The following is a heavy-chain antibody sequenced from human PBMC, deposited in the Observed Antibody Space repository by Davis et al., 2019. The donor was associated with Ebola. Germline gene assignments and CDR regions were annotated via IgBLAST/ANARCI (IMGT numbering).Heavy chain of an antibody. CDR2: IYYSGST. J-gene: IGHJ4*02. CDR1: GGSISSSSYY. CDR3: ASVGLGY. Sequence: PSETLSLTCTVSGGSISSSSYYWGWIRQPPGKGLEWIGSIYYSGSTYYNPSLKSRVTISVDTSKNQFSLKLSSVTAADTAFYYCASVGLGYWGQGTLVTVSS. D-gene: IGHD3/OR15-3a*01. V-gene: IGHV4-39*07.